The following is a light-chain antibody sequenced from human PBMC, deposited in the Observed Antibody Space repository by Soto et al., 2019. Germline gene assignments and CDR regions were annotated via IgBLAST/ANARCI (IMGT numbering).Light chain of an antibody. J-gene: IGLJ3*02. CDR2: EVN. V-gene: IGLV2-14*01. CDR3: SSYTSSSTQV. Sequence: QSALTQPASVSGSPGQSITISCTGTSSDVGGYNYVSWYQQHPGKVPKLMIYEVNNRPSGVSNRFSGSKSGNTASLTISGLQAEDEADYYCSSYTSSSTQVLGGGTNLTVL. CDR1: SSDVGGYNY.